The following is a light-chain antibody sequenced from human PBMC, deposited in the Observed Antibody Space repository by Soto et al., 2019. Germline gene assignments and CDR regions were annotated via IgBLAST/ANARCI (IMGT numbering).Light chain of an antibody. CDR1: QGIGNY. Sequence: DVQMTQSPSSLSASVGDRVTVTCRASQGIGNYLAWYQQKAGKVPKLLIYAAFTVQSGVPSRFSGSGSGTDLTLTISSLQPEDVATYYCQNYYSAPLTFGGGTKVEI. CDR3: QNYYSAPLT. V-gene: IGKV1-27*01. J-gene: IGKJ4*01. CDR2: AAF.